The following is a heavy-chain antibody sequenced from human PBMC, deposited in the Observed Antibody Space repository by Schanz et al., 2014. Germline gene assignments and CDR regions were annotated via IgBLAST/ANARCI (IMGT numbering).Heavy chain of an antibody. Sequence: QVQLVQSGAEVKKPGASVRVSSKVSGYAFTTYGISWVRQAPGQGPEFMGWISTFRNEDTNSAQRFQGRLTMTTDASTSTAYMELTSLRFDDTAVYYCARGGYSSGWYDRDIAHFDYWGQGTLVTVSS. V-gene: IGHV1-18*01. CDR1: GYAFTTYG. J-gene: IGHJ4*02. CDR2: ISTFRNEDT. D-gene: IGHD6-19*01. CDR3: ARGGYSSGWYDRDIAHFDY.